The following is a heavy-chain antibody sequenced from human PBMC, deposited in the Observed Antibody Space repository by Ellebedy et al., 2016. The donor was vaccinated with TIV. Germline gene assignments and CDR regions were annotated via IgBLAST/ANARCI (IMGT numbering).Heavy chain of an antibody. D-gene: IGHD5-24*01. CDR2: IVPFFDST. V-gene: IGHV1-69*06. CDR3: ARDVEEMTTYYAMHV. CDR1: GGSFSRRS. J-gene: IGHJ6*02. Sequence: SVKVSCXASGGSFSRRSISWVRLAPGQGLEWMGGIVPFFDSTNYAQKFQGRVTITADKSTSTAYMELSSLRSDDTAVYYCARDVEEMTTYYAMHVWGQGTTVTVPS.